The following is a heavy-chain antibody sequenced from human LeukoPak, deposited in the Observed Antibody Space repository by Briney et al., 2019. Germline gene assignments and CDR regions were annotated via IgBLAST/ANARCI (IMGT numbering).Heavy chain of an antibody. J-gene: IGHJ4*02. CDR1: GGSISSSSYY. CDR2: IYYSGST. CDR3: ARVLPGDYYFDY. D-gene: IGHD1-14*01. Sequence: SETLSLTCTVSGGSISSSSYYWGWIRQPPGKGLEWIGSIYYSGSTYYNPSLKSRGTISVDTYKNQFSLKLSSVTAADTAVYYCARVLPGDYYFDYWGQGTLVTVSS. V-gene: IGHV4-39*07.